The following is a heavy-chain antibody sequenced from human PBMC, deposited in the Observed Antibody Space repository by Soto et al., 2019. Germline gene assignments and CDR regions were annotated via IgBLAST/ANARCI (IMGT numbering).Heavy chain of an antibody. J-gene: IGHJ4*02. CDR1: GGSISSGGYY. V-gene: IGHV4-31*03. CDR3: VRLYGYGPYYFDY. Sequence: PSETLSLTCTVSGGSISSGGYYWSWIRQHPGKGLEWIGYIYYSGSTYYNPSLKSRVTISVDTSKNQFSLKLSSVTAADTAVYYCVRLYGYGPYYFDYWGQGTLVTVSS. D-gene: IGHD5-18*01. CDR2: IYYSGST.